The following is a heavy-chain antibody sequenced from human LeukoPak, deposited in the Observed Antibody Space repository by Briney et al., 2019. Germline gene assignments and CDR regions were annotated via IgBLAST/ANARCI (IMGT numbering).Heavy chain of an antibody. CDR3: GKDPGFTIFGVVTDYYMDV. CDR1: GFTFSSYG. CDR2: IRYDGSNK. J-gene: IGHJ6*03. Sequence: PGGSRRLSCAASGFTFSSYGMHWVRQAPGKGLEWVAFIRYDGSNKYYADSVKGRFTISRDNSKNTLYLQMNSLRAEDTAVYYSGKDPGFTIFGVVTDYYMDVWGKGTTVTVSS. V-gene: IGHV3-30*02. D-gene: IGHD3-3*01.